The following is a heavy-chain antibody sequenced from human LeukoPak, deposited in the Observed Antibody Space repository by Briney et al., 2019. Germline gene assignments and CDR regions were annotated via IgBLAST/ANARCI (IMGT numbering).Heavy chain of an antibody. J-gene: IGHJ3*02. CDR2: IYYSGST. CDR1: GGSISSGDYY. Sequence: PSETLSLTCTVSGGSISSGDYYWSWIRQPPGKGLEWIGYIYYSGSTYYNPSLKGQVTISVDTSKNQFSLKLSSVTAADTAVYYCAGAPMIVTQIDAFDIWGQGTMVTVSS. D-gene: IGHD3-22*01. V-gene: IGHV4-30-4*01. CDR3: AGAPMIVTQIDAFDI.